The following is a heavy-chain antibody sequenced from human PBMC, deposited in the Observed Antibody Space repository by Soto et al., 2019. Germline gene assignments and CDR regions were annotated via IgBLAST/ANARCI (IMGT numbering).Heavy chain of an antibody. CDR3: ARGVPVRLLEWSYYYYYYMDV. J-gene: IGHJ6*03. CDR1: GYTFTGYY. Sequence: GASVKVSCKASGYTFTGYYMHWVRQAPGQGLEWMGWINPNSGGTNYAQKFQGWVTMTRDTSISTAYMELSRLRSDDTAVYYCARGVPVRLLEWSYYYYYYMDVWGKGTTVTVSS. CDR2: INPNSGGT. D-gene: IGHD3-3*01. V-gene: IGHV1-2*04.